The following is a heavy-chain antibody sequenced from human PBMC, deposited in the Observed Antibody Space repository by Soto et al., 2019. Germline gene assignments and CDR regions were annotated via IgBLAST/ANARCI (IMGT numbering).Heavy chain of an antibody. V-gene: IGHV4-59*08. J-gene: IGHJ4*02. Sequence: SETLSLTCTVSGGSITNYYWGWIRQPPGKGLEWIGSIYFSGSTTYNPSLKSRVTISVDTSNNQFSLKLNSVTAADTAVYYCARPSSYRRWEIDYRGQGIFVTVSS. CDR1: GGSITNYY. CDR2: IYFSGST. CDR3: ARPSSYRRWEIDY. D-gene: IGHD1-26*01.